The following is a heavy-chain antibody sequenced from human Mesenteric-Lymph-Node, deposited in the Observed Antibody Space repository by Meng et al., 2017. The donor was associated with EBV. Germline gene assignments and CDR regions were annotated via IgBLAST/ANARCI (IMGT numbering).Heavy chain of an antibody. CDR3: ASGGSGINFDY. V-gene: IGHV1-18*01. CDR1: GYRFNSYG. D-gene: IGHD3-10*01. Sequence: VQLVQSGAEVEKPGASVKVSCKASGYRFNSYGISWVRQAPGQGLEWMGWISADNGNTIFAQKFQGRVTMTADSSTSTAYMEVTSLTSDDTAVYYCASGGSGINFDYWGQGTLVTVSS. CDR2: ISADNGNT. J-gene: IGHJ4*02.